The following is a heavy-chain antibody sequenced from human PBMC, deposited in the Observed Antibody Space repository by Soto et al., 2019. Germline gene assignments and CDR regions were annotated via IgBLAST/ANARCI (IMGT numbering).Heavy chain of an antibody. Sequence: ASVKVSCKASGYTFTGYYMHWVRQAPGQGLEWMGWIKHNSGGTNYAQKFQVWVTMTRDTSISTAYMALSRMRSDDTDVYYCASNRGYYYGMDVCGQGTPVTVSS. CDR1: GYTFTGYY. V-gene: IGHV1-2*04. CDR2: IKHNSGGT. CDR3: ASNRGYYYGMDV. D-gene: IGHD2-21*01. J-gene: IGHJ6*02.